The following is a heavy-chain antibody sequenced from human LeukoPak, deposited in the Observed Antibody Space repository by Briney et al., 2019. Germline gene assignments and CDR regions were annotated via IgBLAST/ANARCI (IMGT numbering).Heavy chain of an antibody. CDR2: VHLNGRT. CDR1: GGSISTTNW. Sequence: KPSGTLSLTCDVSGGSISTTNWWTWVRQPPGGGLEWIGEVHLNGRTHYSPSLESRVTMSVDMSENHVSLQLTSVTAADTAVYYCAREGGFYRPLDYSGPGTLVIVSA. D-gene: IGHD2/OR15-2a*01. V-gene: IGHV4-4*02. J-gene: IGHJ4*02. CDR3: AREGGFYRPLDY.